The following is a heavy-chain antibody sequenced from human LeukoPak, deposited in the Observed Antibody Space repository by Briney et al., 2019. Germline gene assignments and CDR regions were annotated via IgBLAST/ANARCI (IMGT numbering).Heavy chain of an antibody. CDR2: IYPGDSET. V-gene: IGHV5-51*01. CDR1: GYSFTSYW. D-gene: IGHD1-26*01. J-gene: IGHJ3*02. CDR3: ARLIGELSDAFDI. Sequence: GQSLKISCKGSGYSFTSYWISWVRQMPGKGLEWMGIIYPGDSETKSGPSFQGQIAISADKTISTAYLQWSSLKASDAAMYYCARLIGELSDAFDIWGQGTMVTVSS.